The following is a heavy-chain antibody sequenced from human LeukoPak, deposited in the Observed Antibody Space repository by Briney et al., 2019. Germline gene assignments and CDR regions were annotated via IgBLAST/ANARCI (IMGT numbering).Heavy chain of an antibody. Sequence: SETLSLTCTVSGGSISSYYWSWIRQPPGKGLERIGYIYYSGSTNYNPSLKSRVTISVDTSKNQFSLKLSSVTAADTAVYYCARVRVGPTWDYFDSWGQGTLVTVSS. CDR1: GGSISSYY. D-gene: IGHD1-26*01. J-gene: IGHJ4*02. CDR3: ARVRVGPTWDYFDS. CDR2: IYYSGST. V-gene: IGHV4-59*01.